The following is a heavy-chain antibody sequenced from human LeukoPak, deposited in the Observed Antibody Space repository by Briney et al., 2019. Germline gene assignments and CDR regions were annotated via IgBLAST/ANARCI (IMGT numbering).Heavy chain of an antibody. Sequence: TGGSLRLSCAASGFSFSRDWMSWVRQAPGKGLEWVANIRRDGSQKYYVDSVKGRFTISRDNADNSLYLHMNSLRAEDTAVYYCARPLMGGGNSPFDSWGQGTLVTVSS. CDR3: ARPLMGGGNSPFDS. CDR2: IRRDGSQK. D-gene: IGHD4-23*01. CDR1: GFSFSRDW. J-gene: IGHJ4*02. V-gene: IGHV3-7*05.